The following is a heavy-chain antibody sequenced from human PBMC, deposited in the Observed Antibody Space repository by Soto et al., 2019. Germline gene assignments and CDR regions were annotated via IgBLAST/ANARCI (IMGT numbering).Heavy chain of an antibody. CDR2: ISSSGSTI. J-gene: IGHJ6*04. V-gene: IGHV3-11*01. CDR1: GFTFSDYY. CDR3: ERATSSSWSYYYYYGRDV. Sequence: GGSLRLSCAASGFTFSDYYMSWIRQAPGKGLEWVSYISSSGSTIYYADSVKGRFTISRDNAKNSLYLQMNSLRAEDTAVYYCERATSSSWSYYYYYGRDVWGKGSTVTVSS. D-gene: IGHD6-13*01.